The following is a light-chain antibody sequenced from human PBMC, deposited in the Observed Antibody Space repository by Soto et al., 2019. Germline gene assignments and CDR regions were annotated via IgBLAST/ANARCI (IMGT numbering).Light chain of an antibody. Sequence: EIVMTQSPATLSVSPGERATLSCRASQSVSSNLAWYQQKPGQAPRLLIYGASTRATGIPARFSGSGSGTEFTRTISSLQSEDVAVYYWQQYNNGRKTFGQGTKVEIK. V-gene: IGKV3-15*01. J-gene: IGKJ1*01. CDR3: QQYNNGRKT. CDR1: QSVSSN. CDR2: GAS.